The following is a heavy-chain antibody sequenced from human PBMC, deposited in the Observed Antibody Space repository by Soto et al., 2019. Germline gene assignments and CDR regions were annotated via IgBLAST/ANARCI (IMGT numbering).Heavy chain of an antibody. CDR2: INPNSGGT. J-gene: IGHJ4*02. V-gene: IGHV1-2*02. CDR3: ARDRQYYDSSGYYAFDY. Sequence: ASVKVSCKASGYTFTGYYMHWVRQAPGQGLEWMGRINPNSGGTNYAQKFQGRVTMTRDTSISTAYMELSRLRSDDTAVYYCARDRQYYDSSGYYAFDYSGQGTLVTVSS. CDR1: GYTFTGYY. D-gene: IGHD3-22*01.